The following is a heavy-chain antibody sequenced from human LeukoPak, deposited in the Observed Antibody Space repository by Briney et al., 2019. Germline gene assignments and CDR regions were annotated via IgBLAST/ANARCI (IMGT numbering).Heavy chain of an antibody. V-gene: IGHV3-30-3*01. J-gene: IGHJ4*02. CDR1: GFTFSSYA. Sequence: PGRSLRLSCAASGFTFSSYAMHWVRQAPGKGLEWVAVISYDGSNKYYADSVKGRFTISRDNSKNTLYLQMNSLRVDDTAVFYCARDKMASIASAGLDYWGQGTLVTVSS. D-gene: IGHD6-13*01. CDR2: ISYDGSNK. CDR3: ARDKMASIASAGLDY.